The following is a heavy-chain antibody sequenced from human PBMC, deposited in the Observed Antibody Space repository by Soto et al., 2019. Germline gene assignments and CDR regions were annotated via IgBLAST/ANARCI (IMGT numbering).Heavy chain of an antibody. J-gene: IGHJ4*02. CDR2: IYSGGST. V-gene: IGHV3-66*01. Sequence: PGGSLRLSCAASGFTVSSNYTSWVRQAPGKGLEWVSVIYSGGSTYYADSVKGRFTISRDNSKNTLYLQMNSLRAEDTAVYYCARDSCCWDLRHGGFYYRGQGTLVTVSS. D-gene: IGHD1-26*01. CDR3: ARDSCCWDLRHGGFYY. CDR1: GFTVSSNY.